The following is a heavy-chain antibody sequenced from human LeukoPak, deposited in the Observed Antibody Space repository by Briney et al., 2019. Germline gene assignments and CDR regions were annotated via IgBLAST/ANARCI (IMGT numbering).Heavy chain of an antibody. V-gene: IGHV1-69*01. J-gene: IGHJ4*02. CDR2: IIPIFGTA. D-gene: IGHD6-6*01. Sequence: ASVKVSCKASGGTFSSYAIGWVRQAPGQGLEWMGGIIPIFGTANYAQKFQGRVTITADESTSTAYMELSSLRSEDTAVYYCASSPYHSYSSFMLEGKGSPLFFDYWGQRTLVTVSS. CDR3: ASSPYHSYSSFMLEGKGSPLFFDY. CDR1: GGTFSSYA.